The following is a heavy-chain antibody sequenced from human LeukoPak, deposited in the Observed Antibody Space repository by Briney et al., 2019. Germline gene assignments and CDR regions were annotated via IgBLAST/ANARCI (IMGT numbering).Heavy chain of an antibody. CDR2: VDSDGSDT. CDR3: ARGGYGHGFDI. Sequence: GGSLRLSCVASGFSFTNYWMHWVRQAPGKGLEWVSRVDSDGSDTIYADSVRGRFTISRDNAKNTVFLQMNSLRVEDTAVYYCARGGYGHGFDIWGQGTMVTVSS. CDR1: GFSFTNYW. V-gene: IGHV3-74*01. J-gene: IGHJ3*02. D-gene: IGHD5-12*01.